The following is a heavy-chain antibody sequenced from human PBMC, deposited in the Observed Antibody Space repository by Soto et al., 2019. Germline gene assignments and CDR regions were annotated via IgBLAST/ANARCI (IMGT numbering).Heavy chain of an antibody. J-gene: IGHJ3*02. CDR1: GGSISSYY. V-gene: IGHV4-4*07. D-gene: IGHD6-19*01. CDR3: AREDTGEWLVPIGAFDI. CDR2: IYTSVST. Sequence: QVQLQESGPGLVKPSETLSLTCTVSGGSISSYYWSWIRQPAGKGLEWIGRIYTSVSTNYNPYLKSRVTMSVDTSKNQFSLKLSSVTAADTAVYYCAREDTGEWLVPIGAFDIWGQGTMVTVSS.